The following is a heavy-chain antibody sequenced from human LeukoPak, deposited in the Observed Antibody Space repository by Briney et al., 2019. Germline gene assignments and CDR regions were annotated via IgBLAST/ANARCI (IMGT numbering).Heavy chain of an antibody. CDR1: GFTFDDYT. J-gene: IGHJ4*02. CDR2: ISYDGSNK. CDR3: AKEEEDTAMDLYDY. V-gene: IGHV3-30*18. Sequence: GGSLRLSCAASGFTFDDYTMHWVRQAPGKGLEWVAVISYDGSNKYYADSVKGRFTISRDNSKNTLYLQMNSLRAEDTAVYYCAKEEEDTAMDLYDYWGQGTLVTVSS. D-gene: IGHD5-18*01.